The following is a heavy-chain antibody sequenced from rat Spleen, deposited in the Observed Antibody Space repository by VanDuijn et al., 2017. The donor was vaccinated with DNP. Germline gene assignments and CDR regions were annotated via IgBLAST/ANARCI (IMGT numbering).Heavy chain of an antibody. J-gene: IGHJ3*01. V-gene: IGHV3-1*01. D-gene: IGHD1-5*01. CDR1: GYSITSTY. CDR3: ASNIGTTNWFAY. Sequence: EVQLQESGPGLVKPSQSLSLTCSVTGYSITSTYWGWIRKFPGNKMEWIGHISYSGSTSYNPSLKSRISITRDTSKNQFFLQLNSVTTEDTATYYCASNIGTTNWFAYWGQGTLVTVSS. CDR2: ISYSGST.